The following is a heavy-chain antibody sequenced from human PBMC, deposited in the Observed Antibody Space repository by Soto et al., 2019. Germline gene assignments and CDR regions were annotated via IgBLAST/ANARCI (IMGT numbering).Heavy chain of an antibody. CDR2: VYYSGTT. V-gene: IGHV4-31*02. CDR3: PTEMDFRTRVQRYYFDY. Sequence: SETLYLTXTVSGGSISSGAYYWSWIRQPPGKGLESIGYVYYSGTTYYNPSLKSRVTISVDTSKNQFSLKLSPVTAADTAVYYAPTEMDFRTRVQRYYFDYWGQGTLVTVSS. CDR1: GGSISSGAYY. D-gene: IGHD3-3*01. J-gene: IGHJ4*02.